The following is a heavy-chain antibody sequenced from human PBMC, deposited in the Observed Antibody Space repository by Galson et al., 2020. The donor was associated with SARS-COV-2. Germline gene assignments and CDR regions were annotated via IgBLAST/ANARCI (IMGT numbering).Heavy chain of an antibody. CDR3: AKGVRPTAKYYVDS. CDR2: IYPEDSDT. J-gene: IGHJ4*02. D-gene: IGHD2-21*02. CDR1: GYRFTNYW. V-gene: IGHV5-51*01. Sequence: GESLKISCKGSGYRFTNYWIGWVRQMPGKGLELMGIIYPEDSDTTYSPSFQGLVTISADKSIGTAYLQWSSLKASDSAMYYCAKGVRPTAKYYVDSWGQGTLVTVSS.